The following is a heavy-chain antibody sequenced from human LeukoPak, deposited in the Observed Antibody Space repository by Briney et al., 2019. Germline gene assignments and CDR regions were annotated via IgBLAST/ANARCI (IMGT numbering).Heavy chain of an antibody. Sequence: SETLSLTCTVSGYPISSGYYWSWIRQPPGKGLEWIGYIYYSGSTNYNPSLKSRVTISVDTSKNQFSLKLSSVTAADTAVYYCARGAMVRGVIIDYWGQGTLVTVSS. V-gene: IGHV4-38-2*02. CDR2: IYYSGST. CDR1: GYPISSGYY. D-gene: IGHD3-10*01. CDR3: ARGAMVRGVIIDY. J-gene: IGHJ4*02.